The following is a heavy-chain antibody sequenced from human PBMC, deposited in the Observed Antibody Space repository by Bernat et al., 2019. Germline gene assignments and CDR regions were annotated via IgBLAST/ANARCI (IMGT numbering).Heavy chain of an antibody. V-gene: IGHV4-39*01. Sequence: QLQLQESGPGLVKPSETLSLTCTVSGCSISSSCYYWGRIRQPPGKGLEWIGSIHYSGSTYYNPSLKSRVTISGDTTKNQFSLKLSSGTAADTAVYYCARRPAVTKTWFDPWGQGTLVTVSS. D-gene: IGHD4-17*01. CDR1: GCSISSSCYY. CDR2: IHYSGST. CDR3: ARRPAVTKTWFDP. J-gene: IGHJ5*02.